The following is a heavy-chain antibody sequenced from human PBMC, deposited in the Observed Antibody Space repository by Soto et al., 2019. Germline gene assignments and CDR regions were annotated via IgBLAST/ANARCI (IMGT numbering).Heavy chain of an antibody. D-gene: IGHD5-18*01. CDR1: GGTFSSYA. Sequence: QVQLVQSGAEVKKPGSSVKVSCKASGGTFSSYAINWVRQAPGQGLEWMGGIIPIFGTANYAQKFQGRVTITADESTSTAYMELRSLRSEDSAVYYCARDHWDTALVTVSSTRWFDPWGQGTLVTVSS. J-gene: IGHJ5*02. CDR2: IIPIFGTA. CDR3: ARDHWDTALVTVSSTRWFDP. V-gene: IGHV1-69*01.